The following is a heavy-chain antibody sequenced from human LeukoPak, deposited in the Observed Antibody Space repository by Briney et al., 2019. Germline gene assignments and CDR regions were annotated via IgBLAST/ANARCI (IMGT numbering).Heavy chain of an antibody. CDR2: ISSSSSTI. CDR1: GFTFSSYT. Sequence: GGSLRLSCAASGFTFSSYTMNWVRQAPGKGLEWVSYISSSSSTIYYADSVKGRFTISRDNAKNSLYLQMNSLRAEDTAVYYCARDFQQLASAGSGYWGQGTLVTVSS. D-gene: IGHD6-13*01. J-gene: IGHJ4*02. V-gene: IGHV3-48*04. CDR3: ARDFQQLASAGSGY.